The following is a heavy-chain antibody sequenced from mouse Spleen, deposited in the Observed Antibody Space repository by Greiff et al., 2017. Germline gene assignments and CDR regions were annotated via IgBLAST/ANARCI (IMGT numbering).Heavy chain of an antibody. J-gene: IGHJ4*01. Sequence: EVMLVESGGGLVKPGGSLKLSCAASGFTFSSYAMSWVRQTPEKRLEWVAAINSNGGSTYYPDTVKDRFTISRDNAKNTLYLQMSSLRSEDTALYYCARQNYGDWMDYWGQGTSVTVSS. D-gene: IGHD2-13*01. CDR2: INSNGGST. CDR1: GFTFSSYA. V-gene: IGHV5-6-2*01. CDR3: ARQNYGDWMDY.